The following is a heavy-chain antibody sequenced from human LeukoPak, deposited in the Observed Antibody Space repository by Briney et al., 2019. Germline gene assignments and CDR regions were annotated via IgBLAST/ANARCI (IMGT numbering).Heavy chain of an antibody. CDR1: VGTFSSYA. Sequence: GSSVKLSCKASVGTFSSYAICWVRQAPGQGLEWMGGIIPIFGTANYAQKFQGGVTITADESTSTAYMELSSLRSEDTAVYYCARVGSGWSGYFDAFDIWGQGTMVTVSS. V-gene: IGHV1-69*01. CDR2: IIPIFGTA. J-gene: IGHJ3*02. D-gene: IGHD3-3*01. CDR3: ARVGSGWSGYFDAFDI.